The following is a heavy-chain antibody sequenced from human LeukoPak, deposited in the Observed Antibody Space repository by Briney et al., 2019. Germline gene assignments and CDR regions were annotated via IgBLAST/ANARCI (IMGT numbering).Heavy chain of an antibody. D-gene: IGHD1-26*01. CDR2: ISAYNCNT. CDR1: VYTFTSYG. CDR3: ARVLLQSYGSDY. V-gene: IGHV1-18*01. J-gene: IGHJ4*02. Sequence: ASVKVSCKSSVYTFTSYGISWVRQAPGQGLEWVGWISAYNCNTNYAQKLQGRVTTTTDTSTSTAYLELRTLRSDDTGVYYCARVLLQSYGSDYWGQGSLVTVSP.